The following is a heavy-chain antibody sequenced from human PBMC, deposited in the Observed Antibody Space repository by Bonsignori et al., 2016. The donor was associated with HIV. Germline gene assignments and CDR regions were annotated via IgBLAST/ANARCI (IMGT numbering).Heavy chain of an antibody. D-gene: IGHD1-7*01. V-gene: IGHV1-69*13. CDR1: GGTFSSYA. Sequence: SVKVSCKASGGTFSSYAISWVRQAPGQGLEWMGGIIPIFGTANYAQKFQGRVTITADESTSTAYMELSSLRSEDTAVYYCARALTGTTFSEYFQHWGQGTLVTVSS. J-gene: IGHJ1*01. CDR3: ARALTGTTFSEYFQH. CDR2: IIPIFGTA.